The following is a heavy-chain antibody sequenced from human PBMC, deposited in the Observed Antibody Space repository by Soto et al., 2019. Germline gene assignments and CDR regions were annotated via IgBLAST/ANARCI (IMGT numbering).Heavy chain of an antibody. J-gene: IGHJ4*02. V-gene: IGHV4-59*01. D-gene: IGHD3-3*01. CDR2: IYYSGST. CDR1: GAPTSSYY. Sequence: SETLSLTCTVSGAPTSSYYWSWFRQPPGKGLEWIGYIYYSGSTNYNPSLKSRVTISVDTSKNQFSLKLSSVTAADTAVYYCPRGGDDFWSGYYGYWGQGTLVTVSS. CDR3: PRGGDDFWSGYYGY.